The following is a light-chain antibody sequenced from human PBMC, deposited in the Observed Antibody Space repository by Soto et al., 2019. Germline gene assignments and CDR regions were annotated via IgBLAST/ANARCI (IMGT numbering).Light chain of an antibody. CDR2: TAS. Sequence: DIQMTQSPSTLSASVGDRVTITCRASHDINTWLAWYQQKPGKAPKLLIFTASHLESEVPSRFSGSGSGTDFTLTISSLQPEDFATYYCQQSYNSRTFGQGTKVEIK. J-gene: IGKJ2*01. CDR3: QQSYNSRT. CDR1: HDINTW. V-gene: IGKV1-5*03.